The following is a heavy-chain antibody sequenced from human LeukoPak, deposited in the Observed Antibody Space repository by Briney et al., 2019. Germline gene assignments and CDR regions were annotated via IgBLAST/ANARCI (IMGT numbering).Heavy chain of an antibody. V-gene: IGHV1-18*01. D-gene: IGHD4-17*01. Sequence: GASVKVSCKASGYTFTSYGISWVRQAPGQGLEWMGWISAYNGNTNYAQKLQGRVTMTTDTSTSTAYMELRSLRSDDTAVYYCARNRGLRGEDAFDIWGQGTMVTVSS. J-gene: IGHJ3*02. CDR3: ARNRGLRGEDAFDI. CDR1: GYTFTSYG. CDR2: ISAYNGNT.